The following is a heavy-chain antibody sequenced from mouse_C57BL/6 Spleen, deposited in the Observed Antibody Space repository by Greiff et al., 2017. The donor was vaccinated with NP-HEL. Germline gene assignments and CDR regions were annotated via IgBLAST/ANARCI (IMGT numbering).Heavy chain of an antibody. D-gene: IGHD4-1*01. CDR2: INPNNGGT. CDR1: GYTFTDYN. V-gene: IGHV1-18*01. J-gene: IGHJ4*01. CDR3: ARSTGPPMAMDY. Sequence: VQLKQSGPELVKPGASVKIPCKASGYTFTDYNMDWVKQSHGKSLEWIGDINPNNGGTIYNQKFKGKATLTVDKSSSTAYMELRSLTSEDTAVYYCARSTGPPMAMDYWGQGTSVTVSS.